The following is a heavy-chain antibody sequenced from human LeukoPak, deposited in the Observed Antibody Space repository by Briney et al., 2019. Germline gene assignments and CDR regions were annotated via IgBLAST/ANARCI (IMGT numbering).Heavy chain of an antibody. CDR1: GDPIRTYY. CDR2: INYRGRT. CDR3: ARLVDYDNSGDPDIFDM. V-gene: IGHV4-59*07. Sequence: PSHTLSLICTVSGDPIRTYYWSWIRQPPGKRSECTSTINYRGRTKYSPCLQSRVTISLDTSNNLFSLQLISVTAADTAGYYCARLVDYDNSGDPDIFDMWGQGTMVTVSS. J-gene: IGHJ3*02. D-gene: IGHD3-22*01.